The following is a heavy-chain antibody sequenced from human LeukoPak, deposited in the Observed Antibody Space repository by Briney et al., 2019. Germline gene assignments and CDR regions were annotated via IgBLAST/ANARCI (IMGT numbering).Heavy chain of an antibody. D-gene: IGHD3-22*01. J-gene: IGHJ4*02. Sequence: GASVKVSCKASGYTFTGYYMHWVRQAPGQGLEWMGWINPNSGGTNYAQKFQGRVTMTRDTSISTAYMELSRLRSDDTAVYYCARSLNGDYYDSSGYYLGEYYFDYWGQGTLVTVSS. V-gene: IGHV1-2*02. CDR2: INPNSGGT. CDR1: GYTFTGYY. CDR3: ARSLNGDYYDSSGYYLGEYYFDY.